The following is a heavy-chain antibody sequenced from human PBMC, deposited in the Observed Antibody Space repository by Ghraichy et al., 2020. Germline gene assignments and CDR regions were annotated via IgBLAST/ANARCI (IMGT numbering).Heavy chain of an antibody. CDR3: ARAQTGTANNYYYYGMDV. CDR2: ISSNGGST. D-gene: IGHD1-1*01. Sequence: LTFAASGFTFSSYAMHWVRQAPGKGLEYVSVISSNGGSTYYANSVKGRFTISRDNSKNTLYLQMDSLRAEDMAVYYCARAQTGTANNYYYYGMDVWGQGTTVTVSS. V-gene: IGHV3-64*01. CDR1: GFTFSSYA. J-gene: IGHJ6*02.